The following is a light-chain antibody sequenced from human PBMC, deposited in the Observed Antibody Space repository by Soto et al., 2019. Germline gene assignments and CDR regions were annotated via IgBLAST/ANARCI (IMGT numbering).Light chain of an antibody. V-gene: IGKV3-15*01. J-gene: IGKJ1*01. CDR3: QQYNDWPRT. CDR2: GAS. CDR1: QSVANN. Sequence: EIVMTQSPVTLSLSPGDRATLSCRASQSVANNLAWFQQRPGQAPRLLVYGASATATGIPARFSGSGSGTEFTLPIRSLQSEDFAVYYCQQYNDWPRTFGQGTKVEIK.